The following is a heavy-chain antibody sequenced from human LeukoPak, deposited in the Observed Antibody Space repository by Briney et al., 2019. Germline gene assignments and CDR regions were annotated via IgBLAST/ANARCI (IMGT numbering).Heavy chain of an antibody. CDR3: ARGPSKFLAARLGWFDP. CDR1: GGSISSSSYY. J-gene: IGHJ5*02. D-gene: IGHD6-6*01. CDR2: IYYSGST. V-gene: IGHV4-39*07. Sequence: SETLSLTCTVSGGSISSSSYYWGWIRQPPGKGLEWIGSIYYSGSTYYNPSLKSRVTISVDTSKNQFSLKLSSVTAADTAVYYCARGPSKFLAARLGWFDPWGQGTLVTVSS.